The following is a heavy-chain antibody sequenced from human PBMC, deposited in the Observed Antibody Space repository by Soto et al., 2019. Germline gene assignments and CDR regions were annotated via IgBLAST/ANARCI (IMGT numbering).Heavy chain of an antibody. CDR1: GFTFSSYA. CDR3: AKAYGDYYYYYYMDV. CDR2: ISGSGGST. V-gene: IGHV3-23*01. J-gene: IGHJ6*03. Sequence: PGGSLRLSCAASGFTFSSYAMIWVRQAPGKGLEWVSAISGSGGSTYYADSVKGRFTISRDNSKNTLYLQMNSLRAEDTAVYYCAKAYGDYYYYYYMDVWGKGTTVTVSS. D-gene: IGHD4-17*01.